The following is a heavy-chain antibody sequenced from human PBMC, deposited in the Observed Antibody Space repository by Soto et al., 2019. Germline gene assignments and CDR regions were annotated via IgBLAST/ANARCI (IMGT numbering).Heavy chain of an antibody. D-gene: IGHD4-17*01. CDR3: ARSYTTVTTLDY. CDR2: INPGGGST. Sequence: ASVKVSCKASGYTFTNYHMHWVRQAPGQGLEWMGIINPGGGSTTYAQKFQGRVTMTGDTSTSTVYMELSSLTSEDTAMYYCARSYTTVTTLDYWGQGTLVTVSS. CDR1: GYTFTNYH. V-gene: IGHV1-46*03. J-gene: IGHJ4*02.